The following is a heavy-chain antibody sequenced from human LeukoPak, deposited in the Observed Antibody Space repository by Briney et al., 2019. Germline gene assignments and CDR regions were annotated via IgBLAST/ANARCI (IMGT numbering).Heavy chain of an antibody. J-gene: IGHJ5*02. V-gene: IGHV3-9*01. CDR3: AKDIGATNLGNWFDP. D-gene: IGHD1-26*01. CDR2: ISWNSGSI. Sequence: PGGSLRLSCAASGFTFDDYAMHWVRQAPGKGLEWVSGISWNSGSIGYADSVRGRFTISRDNAKNSLYLQMNSLRAEDTALYYCAKDIGATNLGNWFDPWGQGTLVTVSS. CDR1: GFTFDDYA.